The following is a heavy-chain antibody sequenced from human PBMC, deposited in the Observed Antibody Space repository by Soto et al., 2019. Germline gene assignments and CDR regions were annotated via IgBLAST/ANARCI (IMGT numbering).Heavy chain of an antibody. J-gene: IGHJ6*02. D-gene: IGHD1-26*01. Sequence: ASVKVSCKVSGYTLTELSMHWVRQAPGKGLEWMGGFDPEDGETIYAQKFQGRVTMTEDTSTDTAYMELSSLRSEDTAVYYCATTYSGCYWLRGYYGMDVWGQGTTVTVSS. CDR3: ATTYSGCYWLRGYYGMDV. V-gene: IGHV1-24*01. CDR2: FDPEDGET. CDR1: GYTLTELS.